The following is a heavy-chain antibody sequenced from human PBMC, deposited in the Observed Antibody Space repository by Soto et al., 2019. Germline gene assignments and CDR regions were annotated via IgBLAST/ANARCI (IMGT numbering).Heavy chain of an antibody. V-gene: IGHV4-59*01. CDR3: ARNGQQLAHGVFYFDY. CDR1: GGSISSYY. J-gene: IGHJ4*02. Sequence: KPSETLSLTCTVSGGSISSYYWSWIRQPPGKGLEWIGYIYYSGSTNYNPSLKSRVTISVDTSKNQFSLKLSSVTAADTAVYYCARNGQQLAHGVFYFDYWGQGTLVTVSS. D-gene: IGHD6-13*01. CDR2: IYYSGST.